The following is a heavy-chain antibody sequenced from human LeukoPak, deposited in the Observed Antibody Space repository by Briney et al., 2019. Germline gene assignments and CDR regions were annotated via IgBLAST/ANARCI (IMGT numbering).Heavy chain of an antibody. Sequence: ASVKVSCKASGGTFSSYTISWVRQAPGQGLEWMGRIIPILGIANYAQKFQGRVTITADKSTSTAYMGLSSLRSEDTAVYYCARDGRYCSSTSCYQVYWGQGTLVTVSS. D-gene: IGHD2-2*01. CDR1: GGTFSSYT. CDR2: IIPILGIA. J-gene: IGHJ4*02. V-gene: IGHV1-69*04. CDR3: ARDGRYCSSTSCYQVY.